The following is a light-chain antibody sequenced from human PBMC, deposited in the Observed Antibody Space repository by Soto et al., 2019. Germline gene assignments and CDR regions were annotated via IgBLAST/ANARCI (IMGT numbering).Light chain of an antibody. CDR1: QGIKNW. CDR2: TGS. CDR3: QQAASFPIT. Sequence: DIQMTQSPSSVSASVGDRVTVACRASQGIKNWLAWYQQKPGKAPNLLIYTGSSLQSGVPPRFSGSGSGTDFTLTINSLQPEDFATYYCQQAASFPITVGQGTRLEIK. J-gene: IGKJ5*01. V-gene: IGKV1-12*01.